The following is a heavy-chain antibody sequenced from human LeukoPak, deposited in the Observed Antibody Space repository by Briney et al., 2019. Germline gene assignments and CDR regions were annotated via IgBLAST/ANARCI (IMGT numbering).Heavy chain of an antibody. J-gene: IGHJ4*02. Sequence: GGSLGLSCAASGFTFDDYAMHWVRQAPGKGLEWVSLISWDGGSTYYADSVKGRFTISRDNSKNSLYLQMNSLRAEDTALYYCAKDIGREFCLDYWGQGTLVTVSS. CDR3: AKDIGREFCLDY. CDR2: ISWDGGST. D-gene: IGHD3-9*01. V-gene: IGHV3-43D*03. CDR1: GFTFDDYA.